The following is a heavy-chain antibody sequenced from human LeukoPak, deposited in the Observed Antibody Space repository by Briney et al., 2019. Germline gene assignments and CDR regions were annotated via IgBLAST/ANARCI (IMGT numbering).Heavy chain of an antibody. Sequence: GGSLRLSCAVPGSTFNTYSMNWVRQAPGKGLEWVSVIYSGGSTYYEDSVKGRFTISRDNFKNTLYLQMSSLRAEDTAVYYCATGSYSSTWYPFWGQGTLVTVSS. D-gene: IGHD6-13*01. CDR1: GSTFNTYS. J-gene: IGHJ4*02. CDR3: ATGSYSSTWYPF. V-gene: IGHV3-53*01. CDR2: IYSGGST.